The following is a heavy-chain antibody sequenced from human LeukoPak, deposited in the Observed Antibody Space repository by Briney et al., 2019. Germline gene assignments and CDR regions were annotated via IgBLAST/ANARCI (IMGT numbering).Heavy chain of an antibody. Sequence: SETLSLTSAVYGYSISIGYYWGWFRQPPGKGLEWIGSIYHSGTTYYNPSLKSRVTISVDTSKNQFSLKLSSVTAADTAVYYCAWGGYQFDYWGQGTLVTVSS. V-gene: IGHV4-38-2*01. D-gene: IGHD3-16*01. CDR2: IYHSGTT. J-gene: IGHJ4*02. CDR1: GYSISIGYY. CDR3: AWGGYQFDY.